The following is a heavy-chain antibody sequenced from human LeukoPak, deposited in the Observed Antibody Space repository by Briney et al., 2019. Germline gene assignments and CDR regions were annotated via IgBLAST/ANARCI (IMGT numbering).Heavy chain of an antibody. J-gene: IGHJ4*02. Sequence: PSETLSLTCTVSGGSISSYYWSWIRQPAGKGLEWIGRIYTSGSTNYNPSLKSRVTMSVDTSKNQFSLKLSSVTAADTAVYYCARLLDYVWGSYRYTPYFDYWGQGTLVTVSS. V-gene: IGHV4-4*07. D-gene: IGHD3-16*02. CDR3: ARLLDYVWGSYRYTPYFDY. CDR2: IYTSGST. CDR1: GGSISSYY.